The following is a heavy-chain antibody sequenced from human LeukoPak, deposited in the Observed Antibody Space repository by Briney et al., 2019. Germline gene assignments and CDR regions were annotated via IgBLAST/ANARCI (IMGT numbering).Heavy chain of an antibody. CDR3: ARKFGELFGCYGMDV. Sequence: PGGSLRLSCAASGFTFSSYAMHWVRQAPGKGLEWVAVISYDGSNKYYADSVKGRFTISRDNAKNSLYLQMNSLRAEDTAVYYCARKFGELFGCYGMDVWGQGTTVTVSS. CDR2: ISYDGSNK. J-gene: IGHJ6*02. V-gene: IGHV3-30-3*01. CDR1: GFTFSSYA. D-gene: IGHD3-10*01.